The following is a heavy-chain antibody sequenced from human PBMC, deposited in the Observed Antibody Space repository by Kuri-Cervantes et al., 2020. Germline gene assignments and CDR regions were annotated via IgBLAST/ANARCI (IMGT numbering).Heavy chain of an antibody. CDR3: AREPDVHDYGEPWVDY. CDR1: GASISGYDYY. D-gene: IGHD4-17*01. CDR2: IYYTGNT. V-gene: IGHV4-30-4*08. J-gene: IGHJ4*02. Sequence: SETLSLTCTVSGASISGYDYYWTWIRQPPGKGLEWIGYIYYTGNTYYNPSLKSPVTISVDTSKNQFSLKLSSVTAAGTAVYYCAREPDVHDYGEPWVDYWGQGTLVTVSS.